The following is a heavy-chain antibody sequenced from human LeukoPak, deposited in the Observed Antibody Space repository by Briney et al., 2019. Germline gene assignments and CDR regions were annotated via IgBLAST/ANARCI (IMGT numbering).Heavy chain of an antibody. D-gene: IGHD3-3*01. Sequence: PSETLSLTCTVSGGSISSYYWSWIRQPPGKGLEWIGYIYYSGSTNYNPSLKSRVTISVDTFKNQFSLKLSSVTAADKAVYYCARGYDFWSGYYFDYWGQGTLVTVSS. V-gene: IGHV4-59*01. CDR3: ARGYDFWSGYYFDY. CDR2: IYYSGST. CDR1: GGSISSYY. J-gene: IGHJ4*02.